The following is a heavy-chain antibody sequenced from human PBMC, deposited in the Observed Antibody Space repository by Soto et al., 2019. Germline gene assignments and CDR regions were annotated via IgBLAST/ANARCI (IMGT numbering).Heavy chain of an antibody. CDR2: ISGSGGST. J-gene: IGHJ3*02. CDR3: AKGRFLEWLAYIPDAFDI. D-gene: IGHD3-3*01. CDR1: GFTFSSYA. V-gene: IGHV3-23*01. Sequence: GGSLRLSCAASGFTFSSYAMSWIRQAQGKGLEWVSAISGSGGSTYYADSVKGRFTISRDNSKNTLYLQMNSLRAEDTAVYYCAKGRFLEWLAYIPDAFDIWGQGTMVTVSS.